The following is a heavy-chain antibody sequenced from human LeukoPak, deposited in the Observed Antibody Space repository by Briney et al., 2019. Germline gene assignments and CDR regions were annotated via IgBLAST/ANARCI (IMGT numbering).Heavy chain of an antibody. V-gene: IGHV3-30*04. Sequence: PGGSLRLSCAASGFTFSSYAMHWVRQAPGKGLEWVAVISYDGNNKYYADSVKGRFTISRDNSKNTLYLQMNSLRAEDTAVYYCAKEQYSGSYNYYYYMDVWGKGTTVTISS. CDR2: ISYDGNNK. D-gene: IGHD1-26*01. J-gene: IGHJ6*03. CDR1: GFTFSSYA. CDR3: AKEQYSGSYNYYYYMDV.